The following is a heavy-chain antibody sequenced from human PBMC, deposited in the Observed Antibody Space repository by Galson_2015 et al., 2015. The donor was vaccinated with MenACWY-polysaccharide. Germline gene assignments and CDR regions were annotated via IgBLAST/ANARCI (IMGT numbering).Heavy chain of an antibody. V-gene: IGHV6-1*01. CDR3: ARESVPYYYDSSGYYSDAFDI. D-gene: IGHD3-22*01. Sequence: CAISGDSVSSNSAAWNWIRQSPSRGLEWLGRTYYRSKWYNDYAVSVKSRITINPDTSKNQFSLQLNSVTPEDTAVYYCARESVPYYYDSSGYYSDAFDIWGQGTMVTVSS. J-gene: IGHJ3*02. CDR2: TYYRSKWYN. CDR1: GDSVSSNSAA.